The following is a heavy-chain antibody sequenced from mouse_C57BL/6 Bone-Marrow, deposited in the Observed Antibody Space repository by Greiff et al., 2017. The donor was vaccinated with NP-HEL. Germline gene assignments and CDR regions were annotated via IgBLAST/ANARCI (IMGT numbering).Heavy chain of an antibody. CDR1: GFTFSDFY. CDR2: SRNKANDYTT. V-gene: IGHV7-1*01. Sequence: EVHLVESGGGLVQSGRSLRLSCATSGFTFSDFYMEWVRQAPGKGLEWIAASRNKANDYTTEYSASVKGRFIVSRDTSQSILYLQMNALRAEDTAIYYCARDGTYYSFAYWGQGTLVTVSA. CDR3: ARDGTYYSFAY. J-gene: IGHJ3*01. D-gene: IGHD1-1*01.